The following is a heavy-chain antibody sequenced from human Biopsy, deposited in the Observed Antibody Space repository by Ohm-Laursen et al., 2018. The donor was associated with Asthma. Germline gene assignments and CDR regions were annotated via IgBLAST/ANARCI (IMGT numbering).Heavy chain of an antibody. J-gene: IGHJ5*02. D-gene: IGHD3-9*01. Sequence: SLRLSCTASGFTFSSYGMHWVRQAPGKGLEWVAVISYDGSNKYYADSVKGRFTISRDNSKNTLYLQMNSLRAEDTAVYYCAKAERYFDWYWFDPWGQGALVTVSS. CDR3: AKAERYFDWYWFDP. V-gene: IGHV3-30*18. CDR2: ISYDGSNK. CDR1: GFTFSSYG.